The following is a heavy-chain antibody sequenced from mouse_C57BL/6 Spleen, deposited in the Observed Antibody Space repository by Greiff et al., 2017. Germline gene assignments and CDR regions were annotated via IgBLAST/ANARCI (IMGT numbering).Heavy chain of an antibody. Sequence: ESGGGLVQPGGSLKLSCAASGFTFSDYYMYWVRQTPEKRLEWVAYISNGGGSTYYPDTVKGRFTISRDNAKNTLYLQMSRLKSEDTAMYYCARPSFYYGSSYWFAYWGQGTLVTVSA. CDR3: ARPSFYYGSSYWFAY. V-gene: IGHV5-12*01. D-gene: IGHD1-1*01. CDR1: GFTFSDYY. CDR2: ISNGGGST. J-gene: IGHJ3*01.